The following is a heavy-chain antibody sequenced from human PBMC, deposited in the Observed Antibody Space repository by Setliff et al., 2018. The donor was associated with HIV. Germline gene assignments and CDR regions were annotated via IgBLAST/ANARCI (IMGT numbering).Heavy chain of an antibody. D-gene: IGHD3-16*01. J-gene: IGHJ4*02. Sequence: AASVKVSCKASGGTFSSYAISWVRQAPGQGLEWMGGIIPILGIANYAQKFQGRLTMTSDTSTSTVYMELSSLRSEDTAVYYCARAVASRNIRGEYSFDYWGQGTLVTVSS. V-gene: IGHV1-69*10. CDR2: IIPILGIA. CDR1: GGTFSSYA. CDR3: ARAVASRNIRGEYSFDY.